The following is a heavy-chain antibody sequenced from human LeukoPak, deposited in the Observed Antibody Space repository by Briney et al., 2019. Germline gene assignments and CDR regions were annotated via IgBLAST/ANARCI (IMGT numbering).Heavy chain of an antibody. D-gene: IGHD3-22*01. J-gene: IGHJ6*02. CDR1: GGTFNSYA. CDR3: ARVFDSSGYPQNYYYYYGMDV. CDR2: IIPIFGTA. V-gene: IGHV1-69*13. Sequence: GASVKVSCKASGGTFNSYAISWVRQAPGQGLEWMGGIIPIFGTANYAQKFQGRVTITADESTSTAYMELSSLRSEDTAVYYCARVFDSSGYPQNYYYYYGMDVWGQGTTVTVSS.